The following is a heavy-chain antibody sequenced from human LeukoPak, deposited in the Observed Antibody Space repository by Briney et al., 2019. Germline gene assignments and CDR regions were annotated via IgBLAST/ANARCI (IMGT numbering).Heavy chain of an antibody. J-gene: IGHJ4*02. CDR1: GGSIGSSSHY. D-gene: IGHD6-13*01. V-gene: IGHV4-39*07. CDR3: ARDPSWAYFDY. CDR2: IYYSGST. Sequence: PSETLSLTCTVSGGSIGSSSHYWGWIRQPPGKGLEWIGSIYYSGSTYYNPSLQSRVTISVDTSKNQFSLRLNSVTAADTAVYYCARDPSWAYFDYWGQGTLVTVSS.